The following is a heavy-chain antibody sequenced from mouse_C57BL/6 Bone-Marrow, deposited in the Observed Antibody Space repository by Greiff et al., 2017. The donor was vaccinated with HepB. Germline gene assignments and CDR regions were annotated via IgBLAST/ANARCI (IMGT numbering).Heavy chain of an antibody. J-gene: IGHJ3*01. V-gene: IGHV1-69*01. CDR2: IDPSDSYT. CDR3: ASLGSPGFAY. Sequence: VQLQQPGAELVMPGASVKLSCKASGYTFTSYWMPWVKQRPGQGLEWIGEIDPSDSYTNYNQKFKGKSTLTVDKSSSTAYMQLSSLTSEDSAVYYCASLGSPGFAYWGKGTLVTVSA. CDR1: GYTFTSYW. D-gene: IGHD4-1*01.